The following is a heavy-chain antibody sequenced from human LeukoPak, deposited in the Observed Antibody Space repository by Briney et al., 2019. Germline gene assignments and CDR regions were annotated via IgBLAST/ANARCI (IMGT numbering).Heavy chain of an antibody. J-gene: IGHJ5*02. Sequence: SETLSLTCTVSGGSISSYYWSWIRQPPGKGLEWIGYIYYSGSTNYNPSLKSRVTISVDTSKNQFSLKPSSVAAADTAVYYCAREMTVAGIRWFDPWGQGTLVTVSS. CDR2: IYYSGST. CDR1: GGSISSYY. CDR3: AREMTVAGIRWFDP. V-gene: IGHV4-59*01. D-gene: IGHD6-19*01.